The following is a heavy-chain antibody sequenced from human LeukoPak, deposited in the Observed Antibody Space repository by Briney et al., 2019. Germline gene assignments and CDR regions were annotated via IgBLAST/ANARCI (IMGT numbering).Heavy chain of an antibody. J-gene: IGHJ6*03. CDR3: ARDARYCSSPSCYHYYYMDV. Sequence: SETLSLTCTVSGGSISSYYWSWVRQPPGKGLEWIGYIYYSGSTNYNPSLKSRVTISVDTSKNQFALKLSSATAADTAVYYCARDARYCSSPSCYHYYYMDVWGKGTTVTVSS. V-gene: IGHV4-59*01. CDR1: GGSISSYY. CDR2: IYYSGST. D-gene: IGHD2-2*01.